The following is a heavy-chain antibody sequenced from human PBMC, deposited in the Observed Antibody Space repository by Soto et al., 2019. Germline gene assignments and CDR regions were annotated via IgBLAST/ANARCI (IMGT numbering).Heavy chain of an antibody. Sequence: EVQLVESGGGVVQPGGSLRLSCLASGFTYSNYWMAWVRQVPGKGLEWVAYMNPDGSQTFYVDSVKGRFTISRDNAKNSLYLQISSLRVEDTAVYYCAREPRVLSYWGQGTLVTVSS. CDR2: MNPDGSQT. CDR1: GFTYSNYW. CDR3: AREPRVLSY. V-gene: IGHV3-7*01. D-gene: IGHD3-10*01. J-gene: IGHJ1*01.